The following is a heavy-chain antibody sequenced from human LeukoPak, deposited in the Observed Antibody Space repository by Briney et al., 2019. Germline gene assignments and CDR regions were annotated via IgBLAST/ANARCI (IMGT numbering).Heavy chain of an antibody. CDR2: IYSGGST. Sequence: GGSLTLSCAASGFTVSSNYMSWVRQAPGKGLEWVGVIYSGGSTYYADSVKGRFTISRDNSKNTLYLQMNSLRAEDTAVYYCATGTYYYDSSGYPWEFFYYYYYGMDVWGQGTTVTVSS. CDR1: GFTVSSNY. D-gene: IGHD3-22*01. CDR3: ATGTYYYDSSGYPWEFFYYYYYGMDV. V-gene: IGHV3-53*01. J-gene: IGHJ6*02.